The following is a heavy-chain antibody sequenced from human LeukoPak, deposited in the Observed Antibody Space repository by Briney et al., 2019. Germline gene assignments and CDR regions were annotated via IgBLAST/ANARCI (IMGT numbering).Heavy chain of an antibody. CDR2: IKSKTDGGTT. V-gene: IGHV3-15*01. CDR1: GFTFSNAW. D-gene: IGHD2-2*01. CDR3: TTGYCSSTSCYFRRVVGYYYYMDV. J-gene: IGHJ6*03. Sequence: GGSLRLSCAASGFTFSNAWMSWVRQAPGKGLEWVGRIKSKTDGGTTDYAAPVKGRFTTSRDDSKNTLYLQMNSLKTEDTAVYYCTTGYCSSTSCYFRRVVGYYYYMDVWGKGTTVTVSS.